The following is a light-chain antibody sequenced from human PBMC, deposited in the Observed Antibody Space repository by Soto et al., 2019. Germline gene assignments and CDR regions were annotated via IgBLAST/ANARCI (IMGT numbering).Light chain of an antibody. CDR3: MQGTHWPYT. Sequence: DVVMTQSPLSLPVTLGQPASISCRSSQSLVYRDGNTYLNWLQQRPGQTPRRLIYKVSNRDSGVPDRFSGSGSGPDFTLKISRVEAEDVGIYYCMQGTHWPYTFGQGTKLEIK. V-gene: IGKV2-30*01. CDR1: QSLVYRDGNTY. CDR2: KVS. J-gene: IGKJ2*01.